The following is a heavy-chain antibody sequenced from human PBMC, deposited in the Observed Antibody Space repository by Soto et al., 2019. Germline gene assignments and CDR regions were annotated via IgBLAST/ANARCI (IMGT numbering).Heavy chain of an antibody. CDR3: ARDGEPNPEPPYFDY. Sequence: GGSLRLSCAASGFTFSSYAMHWVRQAPGKGLEYVSAISSNGGSTYYANSVKGRFTISRDNSKNTLYLQMGSLRAEDMAVYYCARDGEPNPEPPYFDYWGQGTLVTVSS. D-gene: IGHD1-26*01. J-gene: IGHJ4*02. V-gene: IGHV3-64*01. CDR2: ISSNGGST. CDR1: GFTFSSYA.